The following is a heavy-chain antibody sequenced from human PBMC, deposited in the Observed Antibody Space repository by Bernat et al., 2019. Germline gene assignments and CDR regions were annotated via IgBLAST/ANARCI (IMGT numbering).Heavy chain of an antibody. V-gene: IGHV3-23*01. D-gene: IGHD3-9*01. J-gene: IGHJ4*02. CDR1: GFTFSSYA. CDR2: IRGSGGST. CDR3: AKGRGYYDILTGYYTTQWYFDY. Sequence: EVQPLESGGGLVQPGGSLRLSCAASGFTFSSYAMSWVRQATGKGLEWVSAIRGSGGSTDYAETVNGRFTISRDNSKTTLYLQMNSLRAEDTAVYYCAKGRGYYDILTGYYTTQWYFDYWGQGTLVTVSS.